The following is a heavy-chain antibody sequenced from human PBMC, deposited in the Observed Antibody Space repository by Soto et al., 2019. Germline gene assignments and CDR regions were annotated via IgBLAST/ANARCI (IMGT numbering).Heavy chain of an antibody. V-gene: IGHV3-11*01. CDR1: GFTFSDYY. CDR3: ARDDTGSMDV. D-gene: IGHD2-8*02. J-gene: IGHJ6*02. CDR2: ISHSGSTI. Sequence: GGSLRLSCAASGFTFSDYYMNWIRQAPGKGLEWVSYISHSGSTIYYANSVKGRFTISRDNVKNSLYLQMNSLRAEDTAMYYCARDDTGSMDVWGQGTTVTVSS.